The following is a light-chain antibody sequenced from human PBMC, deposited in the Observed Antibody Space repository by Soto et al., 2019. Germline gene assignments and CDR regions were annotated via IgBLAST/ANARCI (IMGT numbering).Light chain of an antibody. Sequence: DIQLTQSPPSLSASIGDRVTITCQATQDISIFLNWYQQKPGKAPELLIYDATILETGVPSRFSGSGSGTDFTLTISSLQPEDFATYYCQQSYSTPWTFGQGTKVEIK. V-gene: IGKV1-39*01. CDR2: DAT. CDR1: QDISIF. CDR3: QQSYSTPWT. J-gene: IGKJ1*01.